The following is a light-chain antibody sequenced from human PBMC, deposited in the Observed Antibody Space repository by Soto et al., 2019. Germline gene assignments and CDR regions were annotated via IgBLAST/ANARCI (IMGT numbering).Light chain of an antibody. CDR1: SSDVGGHNS. J-gene: IGLJ1*01. V-gene: IGLV2-14*01. CDR2: DVS. CDR3: SSFTSSVNYV. Sequence: QSALTQPASVSGSPGQSITISCTGTSSDVGGHNSVSWYRQDPGKAPKLMIYDVSNRPSGVSDRFSGSKSGNTASLTISGLQIQDEADYYCSSFTSSVNYVLGNGTKVT.